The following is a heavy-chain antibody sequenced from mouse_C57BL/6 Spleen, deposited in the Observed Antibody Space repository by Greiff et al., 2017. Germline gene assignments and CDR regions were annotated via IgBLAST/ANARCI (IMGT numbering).Heavy chain of an antibody. CDR3: ARGGYDYDYAMDY. J-gene: IGHJ4*01. CDR1: GYTFTDYY. V-gene: IGHV1-76*01. CDR2: IYPGSGNT. Sequence: QVQLQQSGAELVRPGASVKLSCKASGYTFTDYYINWVKQRPGQGLEWIARIYPGSGNTYYNEKFKGKATLTTDKSSSTAYMQLSSLTSEDSAVYFCARGGYDYDYAMDYWGQGTSVTVSS. D-gene: IGHD2-4*01.